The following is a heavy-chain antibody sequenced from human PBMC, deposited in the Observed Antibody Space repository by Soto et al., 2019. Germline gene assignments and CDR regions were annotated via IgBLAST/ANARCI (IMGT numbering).Heavy chain of an antibody. V-gene: IGHV1-69*02. CDR1: GGTFSSYT. Sequence: QVQLVQSGAEVKKPGSSVKVSCKASGGTFSSYTISWVRQAPGQGLEWMGRIIPILGIANYAQKFQGRVTITADKSTSTAYMELSSLRSEDTAVYYCARPTRTKRREREAGMDVWGQGTTVTVSS. CDR3: ARPTRTKRREREAGMDV. J-gene: IGHJ6*02. CDR2: IIPILGIA.